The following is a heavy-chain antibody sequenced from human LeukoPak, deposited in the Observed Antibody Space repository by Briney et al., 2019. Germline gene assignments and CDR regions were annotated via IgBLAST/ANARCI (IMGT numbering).Heavy chain of an antibody. J-gene: IGHJ4*02. CDR2: ISGSGGST. CDR3: ARQGYCSSTSCRYFDY. D-gene: IGHD2-2*01. CDR1: GFTFSSYA. Sequence: GGSLRLSCAASGFTFSSYAMSWVRQAPGKGLEWVSAISGSGGSTYYADSVKGRFTISRDNSKNTLYLQMNSLRAEDTAVYYCARQGYCSSTSCRYFDYWGQGTLITVSS. V-gene: IGHV3-23*01.